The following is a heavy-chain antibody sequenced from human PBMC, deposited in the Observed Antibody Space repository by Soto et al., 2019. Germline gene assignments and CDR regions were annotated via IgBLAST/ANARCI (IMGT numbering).Heavy chain of an antibody. CDR3: SRSLDS. CDR1: GFTFSTYW. J-gene: IGHJ4*02. Sequence: PGGSLRLSCAASGFTFSTYWMDWVRQTPGKGLEWVANINQDGSEKNYVDSVKGRFTIYRDSAKNSLYLQMSSLTAEDSALYYCSRSLDSWGQGTLVTVSS. V-gene: IGHV3-7*01. CDR2: INQDGSEK.